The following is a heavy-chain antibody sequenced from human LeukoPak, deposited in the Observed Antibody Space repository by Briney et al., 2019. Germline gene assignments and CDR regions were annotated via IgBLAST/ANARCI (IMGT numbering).Heavy chain of an antibody. CDR3: ARSDYHNSGSHTVFDAFDI. Sequence: PSETLSLTCTVSGGSISKYYWSWIRRPPGKGLEWIGYIDDSGNTNYNPSLKSQVTISVDKSKNQFSLKLSFVTAADTAMYYCARSDYHNSGSHTVFDAFDIWGQGTRVTVSS. CDR2: IDDSGNT. D-gene: IGHD3-10*01. V-gene: IGHV4-59*01. CDR1: GGSISKYY. J-gene: IGHJ3*02.